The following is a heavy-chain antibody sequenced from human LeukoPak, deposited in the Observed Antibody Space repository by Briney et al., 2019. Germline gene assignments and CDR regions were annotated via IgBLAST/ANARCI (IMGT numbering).Heavy chain of an antibody. J-gene: IGHJ2*01. V-gene: IGHV4-59*01. D-gene: IGHD6-13*01. CDR3: ARVYYSRSYDYWYFDL. CDR1: GGSISSYY. Sequence: SETLSLTCTVSGGSISSYYWSWIRQPPGKGLEWIGYIYYSGSTNYNPSLKSRVTISVDTSKNQFSLKLRSVTAADTAVYYCARVYYSRSYDYWYFDLWGRGTLVTVSS. CDR2: IYYSGST.